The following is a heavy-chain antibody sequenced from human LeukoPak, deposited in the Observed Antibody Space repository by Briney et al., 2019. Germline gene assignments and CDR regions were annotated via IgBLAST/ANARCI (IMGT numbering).Heavy chain of an antibody. Sequence: ASVKVSCKASGGTFSSYAISWVRQAPGQGLEWMGGIIPISGTANYAQKFQGRVTITADESTSTAYMELSSLRSEDTAVYYCARAASKYSSPSLPGYWGQGTLVTVSS. CDR1: GGTFSSYA. D-gene: IGHD3-22*01. J-gene: IGHJ4*02. CDR2: IIPISGTA. CDR3: ARAASKYSSPSLPGY. V-gene: IGHV1-69*13.